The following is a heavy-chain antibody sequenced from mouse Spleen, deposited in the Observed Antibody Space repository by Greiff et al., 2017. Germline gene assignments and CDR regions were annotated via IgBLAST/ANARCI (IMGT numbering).Heavy chain of an antibody. D-gene: IGHD1-1*01. V-gene: IGHV5-9*01. CDR3: AKVVATRYAMDY. CDR2: ISSGGGNT. CDR1: GFTFSSYA. J-gene: IGHJ4*01. Sequence: EVMLVESGGGLVKLGGSLKLSCAASGFTFSSYAMSWVRQTPEKRLEWVATISSGGGNTYYPDSVKGRFTISRDNAKNTLYLQMSSLKSEDTAMYYCAKVVATRYAMDYWGQGTSVTVSS.